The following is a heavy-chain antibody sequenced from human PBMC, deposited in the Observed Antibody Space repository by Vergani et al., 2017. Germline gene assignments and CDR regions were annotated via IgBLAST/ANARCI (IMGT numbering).Heavy chain of an antibody. Sequence: QLVESGGGWVQPGGSLRLSCVVSGFDFSSYIMNWVRQAPGKGLEWVSFVSTGTKSQSYAESVKGRFTISRDNSKNMVYIQMNSLRPEDTAVYYGVKGKGTFENWGQGTLVTVSS. CDR1: GFDFSSYI. J-gene: IGHJ4*02. CDR2: VSTGTKSQ. V-gene: IGHV3-30*01. D-gene: IGHD1-7*01. CDR3: VKGKGTFEN.